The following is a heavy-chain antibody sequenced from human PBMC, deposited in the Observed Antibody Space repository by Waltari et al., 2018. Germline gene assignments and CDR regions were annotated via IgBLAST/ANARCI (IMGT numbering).Heavy chain of an antibody. V-gene: IGHV4-39*01. Sequence: QLQAPEACPWLGEASGTHSPTFPVPWSLLTSNRHYWGLIRQPPGQGLEWIGTMSYSGATYISPSLKSRVTISRDTSRDQLSLKLDSVTAADTAVYYCATYIGASLGTASFDVWGQGTMVTVSS. CDR3: ATYIGASLGTASFDV. CDR2: MSYSGAT. CDR1: SLLTSNRHY. J-gene: IGHJ3*01. D-gene: IGHD5-12*01.